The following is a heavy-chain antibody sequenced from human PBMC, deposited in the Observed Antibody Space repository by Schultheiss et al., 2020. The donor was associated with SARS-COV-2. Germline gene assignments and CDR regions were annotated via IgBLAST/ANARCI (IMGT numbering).Heavy chain of an antibody. CDR2: ISSSGST. CDR1: GGSISSSSYY. Sequence: SETLSLTCTVSGGSISSSSYYWSWIRQPPGKGLEWIGYISSSGSTNYSPSLKSRVTISVDTSKDQFSLKLSSVTAADTAVYFCARRRDYMDVWGKGTTVTVSS. V-gene: IGHV4-61*05. CDR3: ARRRDYMDV. J-gene: IGHJ6*03.